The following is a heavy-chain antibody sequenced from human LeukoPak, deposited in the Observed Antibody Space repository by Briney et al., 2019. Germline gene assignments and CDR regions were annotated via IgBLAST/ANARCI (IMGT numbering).Heavy chain of an antibody. D-gene: IGHD6-13*01. Sequence: SETLSLTCTVSGGSISSSSYYWGWIRQPPGKGLEWIGSIYYSGSTYYNPSLKSRVTISVDTSKNQFSLKLSSVTAADTAVYYCASPSSSWHYFDYWGQGTLVTVSS. CDR1: GGSISSSSYY. CDR3: ASPSSSWHYFDY. J-gene: IGHJ4*02. V-gene: IGHV4-39*01. CDR2: IYYSGST.